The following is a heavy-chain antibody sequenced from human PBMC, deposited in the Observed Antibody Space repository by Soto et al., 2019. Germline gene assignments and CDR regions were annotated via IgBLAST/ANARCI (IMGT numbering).Heavy chain of an antibody. CDR3: ARALYGSGSYYLRGMDV. CDR1: GYTFTGYY. Sequence: ASVKVSCKASGYTFTGYYMHWVRQAPGQGLEWMGWINPNSGGTNYAQKFQGWVTMTRDTSISTAYMELSRLRSDDTAVYHCARALYGSGSYYLRGMDVWGQGTTVTVSS. D-gene: IGHD3-10*01. J-gene: IGHJ6*02. CDR2: INPNSGGT. V-gene: IGHV1-2*04.